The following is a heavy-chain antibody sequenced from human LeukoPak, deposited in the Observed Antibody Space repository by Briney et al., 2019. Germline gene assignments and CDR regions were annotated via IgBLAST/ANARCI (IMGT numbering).Heavy chain of an antibody. V-gene: IGHV4-34*01. Sequence: SETLSLTCSVSDDSITMYYWSWIRQPPGKGLEWIGEINHSGSTNYNPSLKSRVTISVDTSKNQFSLKLSSVTAADTAVYYCARAISEYCSGGSCSHNWFDPWGQGTLVTVSS. CDR3: ARAISEYCSGGSCSHNWFDP. CDR2: INHSGST. CDR1: DDSITMYY. D-gene: IGHD2-15*01. J-gene: IGHJ5*02.